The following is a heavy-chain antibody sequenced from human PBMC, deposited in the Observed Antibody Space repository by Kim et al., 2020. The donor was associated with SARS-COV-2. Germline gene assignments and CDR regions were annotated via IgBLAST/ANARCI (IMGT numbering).Heavy chain of an antibody. CDR3: ARGRREGYNDV. CDR2: ISADGGST. CDR1: GYKFSNYG. Sequence: ASVKVSCKASGYKFSNYGITWVRQAPGQGRECMGWISADGGSTNYAQKFEGRVTMTTDTSMRTAFMEMTRLTSDDTAIYYFARGRREGYNDV. V-gene: IGHV1-18*01. J-gene: IGHJ3*01. D-gene: IGHD5-18*01.